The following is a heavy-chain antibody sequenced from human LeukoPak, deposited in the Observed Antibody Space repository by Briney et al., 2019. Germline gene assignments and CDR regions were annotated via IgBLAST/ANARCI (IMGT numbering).Heavy chain of an antibody. Sequence: ASVKVSCEASGYTFTSYDINWVRQATGQGLEWMGWMNPNSGNTGHAQKFQGRVTITRNTSISTAYMELSSLRSEDTAVYYCARTSTAAAPTYYYYYMDVWGKGTTVTVSS. D-gene: IGHD6-13*01. CDR1: GYTFTSYD. CDR2: MNPNSGNT. J-gene: IGHJ6*03. CDR3: ARTSTAAAPTYYYYYMDV. V-gene: IGHV1-8*03.